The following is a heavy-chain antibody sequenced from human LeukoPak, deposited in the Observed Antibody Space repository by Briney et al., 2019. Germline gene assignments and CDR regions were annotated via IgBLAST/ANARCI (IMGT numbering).Heavy chain of an antibody. D-gene: IGHD5-18*01. V-gene: IGHV3-33*06. CDR1: GFTFSNYG. Sequence: PGRSLRLSCAASGFTFSNYGMHWVRQAPGKGLEWVAVIWYDGSNKYYVDSVKGRFTISRDNSKNTLYLQMNSLRAEDTAMYYCAKDRDTAMEIDYWGQGTLVTVS. J-gene: IGHJ4*02. CDR2: IWYDGSNK. CDR3: AKDRDTAMEIDY.